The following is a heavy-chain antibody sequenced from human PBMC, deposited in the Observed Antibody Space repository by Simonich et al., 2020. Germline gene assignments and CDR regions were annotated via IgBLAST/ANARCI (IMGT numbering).Heavy chain of an antibody. V-gene: IGHV3-21*01. CDR2: ISSSSSYI. D-gene: IGHD3-16*01. Sequence: EVQLVESGGGLVKPGGSLRLSCAASGFTFSSYSMNWVRQAPGKGVELVSSISSSSSYIYYADSVKGRFTISRDNAKNSLYLQMNSLRAEDTAVYYCAREQARGGAFDIWGQGTMVTVSS. J-gene: IGHJ3*02. CDR1: GFTFSSYS. CDR3: AREQARGGAFDI.